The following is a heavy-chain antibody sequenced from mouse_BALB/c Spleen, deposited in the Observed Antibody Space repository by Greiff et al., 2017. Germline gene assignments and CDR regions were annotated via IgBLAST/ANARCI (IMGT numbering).Heavy chain of an antibody. CDR2: INPSNGGT. V-gene: IGHV1S81*02. J-gene: IGHJ3*01. D-gene: IGHD2-3*01. CDR1: GYTFTSYY. Sequence: VKLQQPGAELVKPGASVKLSCKASGYTFTSYYMYWVKQRPGQGLEWIGGINPSNGGTNFNEKFKGKATMTVDKSSSTAYMELARLTSEDSAVYYCARSTGGYYSAWFAYWGQGTLVTVSA. CDR3: ARSTGGYYSAWFAY.